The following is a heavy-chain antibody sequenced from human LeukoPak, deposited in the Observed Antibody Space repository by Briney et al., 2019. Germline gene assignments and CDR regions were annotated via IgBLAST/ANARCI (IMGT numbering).Heavy chain of an antibody. Sequence: PGGSLRLSCAASGFTFSSYAMHWVRQAPGKGLEWVAVISYDGSNKYYADSVKGRFTISRDNSKNTLYLQMNSLRAEDTAVYYCARDGTTYYDILTGYPPGAFDIWGQGTMVTVSS. J-gene: IGHJ3*02. CDR2: ISYDGSNK. CDR3: ARDGTTYYDILTGYPPGAFDI. CDR1: GFTFSSYA. V-gene: IGHV3-30-3*01. D-gene: IGHD3-9*01.